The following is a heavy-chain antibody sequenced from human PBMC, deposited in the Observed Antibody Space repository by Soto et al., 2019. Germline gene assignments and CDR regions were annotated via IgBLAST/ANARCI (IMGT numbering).Heavy chain of an antibody. CDR3: ARDWGYCSGGSCYSLVRYYGMDV. Sequence: SLRLSCAASGFTFSSYAMHWVRQAPGKGLEWVAVISYDGSNKYYADSVKGRFTISRDNSKNTLYLQMNSLRAEDTAVYYCARDWGYCSGGSCYSLVRYYGMDVWGQGTTVTVSS. CDR2: ISYDGSNK. J-gene: IGHJ6*02. D-gene: IGHD2-15*01. CDR1: GFTFSSYA. V-gene: IGHV3-30-3*01.